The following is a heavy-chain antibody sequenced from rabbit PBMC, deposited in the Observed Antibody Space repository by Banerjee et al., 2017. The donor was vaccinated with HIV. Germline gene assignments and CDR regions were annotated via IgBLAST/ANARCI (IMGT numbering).Heavy chain of an antibody. CDR3: VRSIGGSNYYFDL. J-gene: IGHJ4*01. D-gene: IGHD8-1*01. V-gene: IGHV1S45*01. CDR2: IYTGDGST. CDR1: GFSFSSSYW. Sequence: QEQLEESGGDLVKPEGSLTLTCTASGFSFSSSYWICWVRQAPGKGLEWIGCIYTGDGSTYYASWVNGRFSISKTSTTVTLQMTSLTAADTATYFCVRSIGGSNYYFDLWGPGTLVTVS.